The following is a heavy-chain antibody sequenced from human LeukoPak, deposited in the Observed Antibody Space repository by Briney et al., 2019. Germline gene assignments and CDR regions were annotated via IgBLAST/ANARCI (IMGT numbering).Heavy chain of an antibody. D-gene: IGHD5-24*01. CDR1: GGTFSNFA. CDR3: ARGRRILGRDPNAGDFFDF. CDR2: IIPIFGTA. Sequence: SVKVSCKASGGTFSNFAISWVRQAPGQGLEWMGGIIPIFGTAKYAQKVQSRVAMSTDESKSTAYMELSSLRSDDTAVYYCARGRRILGRDPNAGDFFDFWGQGTLVTVSS. J-gene: IGHJ4*02. V-gene: IGHV1-69*05.